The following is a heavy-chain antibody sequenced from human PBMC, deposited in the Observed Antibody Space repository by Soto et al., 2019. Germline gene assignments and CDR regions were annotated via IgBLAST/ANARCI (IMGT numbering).Heavy chain of an antibody. V-gene: IGHV4-59*01. Sequence: SETLSLTWTVSGTSISRYYWSWIRQPPGKGLEWMANIHYSGTTNYNPSLASRVTLSVDTSKNQFSLKMTSVTAADRAMYFCARYNSYAIDYWGRGTLVTVSS. CDR2: IHYSGTT. CDR3: ARYNSYAIDY. CDR1: GTSISRYY. D-gene: IGHD2-8*01. J-gene: IGHJ4*02.